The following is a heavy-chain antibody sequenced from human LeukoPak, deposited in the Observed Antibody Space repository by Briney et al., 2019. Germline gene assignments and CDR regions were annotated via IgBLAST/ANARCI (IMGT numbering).Heavy chain of an antibody. J-gene: IGHJ4*02. CDR3: SRDATGDH. V-gene: IGHV3-72*01. CDR1: GFTFSSYS. CDR2: SRNRAKSYTT. Sequence: GGSLRLSCAASGFTFSSYSMDWVRQAPGKGLEWVGRSRNRAKSYTTDYAASVKGRFTISRDDSKSTLYLQMNSLETEDTAVYYCSRDATGDHWGQGTLVSVSS.